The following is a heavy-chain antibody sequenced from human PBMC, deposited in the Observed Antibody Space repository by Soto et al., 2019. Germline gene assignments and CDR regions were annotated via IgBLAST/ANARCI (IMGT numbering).Heavy chain of an antibody. CDR2: TIHHSDYI. J-gene: IGHJ6*02. CDR3: ARGGSAERQTDGDSYHYYPMDV. V-gene: IGHV3-21*01. CDR1: GFTFASYN. Sequence: PGGSLRLSCASSGFTFASYNFFWAGRPPGRGLEGVVSTIHHSDYIYHADSVKGRFTVSRDNAKNSLFLEMTILRDEDTAVYYCARGGSAERQTDGDSYHYYPMDVWGQGTTVTVSS. D-gene: IGHD3-22*01.